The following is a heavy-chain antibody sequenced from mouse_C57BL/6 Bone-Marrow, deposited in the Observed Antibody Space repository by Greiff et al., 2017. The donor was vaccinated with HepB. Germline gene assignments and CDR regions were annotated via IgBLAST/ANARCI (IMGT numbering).Heavy chain of an antibody. CDR3: TGGGATVWFAY. CDR1: GFTFSNYW. D-gene: IGHD3-1*01. Sequence: EVKVEESGGGLVQPGGSMKLSCVASGFTFSNYWMNWVRQSPEKGLEWVAQIRLKSDNYATHYAESVKGRFTISRDDSKSSVYLQMNNLRAEDTGIYYCTGGGATVWFAYWGQGTLVTVSA. CDR2: IRLKSDNYAT. J-gene: IGHJ3*01. V-gene: IGHV6-3*01.